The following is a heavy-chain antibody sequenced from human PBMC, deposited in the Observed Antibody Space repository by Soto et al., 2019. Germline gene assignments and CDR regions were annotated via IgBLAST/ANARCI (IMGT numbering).Heavy chain of an antibody. V-gene: IGHV1-8*01. CDR2: LTPSTGNT. D-gene: IGHD6-6*01. Sequence: QVQLVQSGTEVKKPGASAKVSCKPSGYTFINYDINWVRQATGQGPEWMGFLTPSTGNTGYARRFQGRLTLTSDTSTGTAYMELRGLTSADSAVYYCVALARWGQGSLVADSS. J-gene: IGHJ4*02. CDR3: VALAR. CDR1: GYTFINYD.